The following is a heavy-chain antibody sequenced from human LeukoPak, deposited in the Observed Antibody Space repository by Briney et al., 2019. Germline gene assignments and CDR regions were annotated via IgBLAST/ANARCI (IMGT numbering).Heavy chain of an antibody. D-gene: IGHD1-26*01. V-gene: IGHV4-61*01. CDR3: ARGQVGATQSFDY. CDR1: GGSVSSATDY. CDR2: IYYSGST. Sequence: SETLSLTCTVSGGSVSSATDYWNWIRQPPGKGLEWIGYIYYSGSTNYNPSLKSRVTISVDTSKNQFSLKVSSVTAADTAVYYCARGQVGATQSFDYWGQGTLVTVSS. J-gene: IGHJ4*02.